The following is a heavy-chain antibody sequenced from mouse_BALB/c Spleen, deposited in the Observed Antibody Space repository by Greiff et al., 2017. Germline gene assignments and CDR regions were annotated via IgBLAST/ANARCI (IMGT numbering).Heavy chain of an antibody. CDR2: ISYSGST. J-gene: IGHJ2*01. CDR3: ARWDYRYDGEFDY. D-gene: IGHD2-14*01. CDR1: GDSITSGY. V-gene: IGHV3-8*02. Sequence: EVKLEESGPSLVKPSQTLSLTCSVTGDSITSGYWNWIRKFPGNKLEYMGYISYSGSTYYNPSLKSRISITRDTSKNQYYLQLNSVTTEDTATYYCARWDYRYDGEFDYWGQGTTLTVSS.